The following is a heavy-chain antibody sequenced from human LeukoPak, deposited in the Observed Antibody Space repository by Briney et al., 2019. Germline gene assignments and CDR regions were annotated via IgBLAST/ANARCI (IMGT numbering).Heavy chain of an antibody. CDR1: GFTFSSYA. CDR2: ISGNGVNT. CDR3: ATGHYRRTL. J-gene: IGHJ4*02. V-gene: IGHV3-23*01. Sequence: PGGSLRLSCAASGFTFSSYAMSWVRQAPGKGLEWVSAISGNGVNTYYADSVKGRFTISRDSPKNALYLQMNSLRVEDTAVYYCATGHYRRTLGGQGTLVIVSS. D-gene: IGHD3-16*02.